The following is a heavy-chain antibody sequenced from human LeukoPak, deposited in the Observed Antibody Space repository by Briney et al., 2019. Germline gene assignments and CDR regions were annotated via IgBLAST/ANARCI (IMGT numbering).Heavy chain of an antibody. J-gene: IGHJ4*02. V-gene: IGHV4-34*01. Sequence: SETLSLTCAVYGGSFSGYYWSWIRQSPRKGLESIGEINHSGSTNYNPSLKSRVTISVDTSMNQFSLKLSSVTAADTAVYYCERGIVGATRGLFDYWGQGILVTVSS. CDR3: ERGIVGATRGLFDY. CDR1: GGSFSGYY. D-gene: IGHD1-26*01. CDR2: INHSGST.